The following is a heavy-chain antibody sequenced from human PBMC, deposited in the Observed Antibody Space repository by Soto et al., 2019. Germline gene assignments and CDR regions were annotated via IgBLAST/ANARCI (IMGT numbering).Heavy chain of an antibody. CDR1: GFYVSIHY. V-gene: IGHV3-53*01. CDR2: RYSGGST. CDR3: ARHRHPRGTVGATSPLDP. D-gene: IGHD1-26*01. J-gene: IGHJ5*02. Sequence: GGSLRLSCEISGFYVSIHYLRWVRQAPGRGLEWCSVRYSGGSTNYADSVQGRFTIARDKSNNSLYLQMRRVRAEDTAVYCCARHRHPRGTVGATSPLDPWGQGTQVTVSS.